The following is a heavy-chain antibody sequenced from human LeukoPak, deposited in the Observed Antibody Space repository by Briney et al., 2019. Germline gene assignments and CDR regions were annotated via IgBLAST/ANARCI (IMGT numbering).Heavy chain of an antibody. CDR1: GGSISSGGYY. J-gene: IGHJ6*02. D-gene: IGHD6-13*01. V-gene: IGHV4-31*03. CDR3: ATSRSSSHYYYYGMDV. Sequence: PSETLSLTCTVSGGSISSGGYYWSWIRQHPGKGLEWIGYIYYSGSTYYNPSLKSRVTISVDTSKNQFSLKLSSVTAADTAVYYCATSRSSSHYYYYGMDVWGQGTTVTASS. CDR2: IYYSGST.